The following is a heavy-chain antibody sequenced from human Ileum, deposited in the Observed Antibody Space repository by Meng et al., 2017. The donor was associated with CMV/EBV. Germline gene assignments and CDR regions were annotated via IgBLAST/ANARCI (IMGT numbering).Heavy chain of an antibody. CDR1: NW. D-gene: IGHD3-22*01. CDR2: IYHSGST. V-gene: IGHV4-4*02. J-gene: IGHJ2*01. Sequence: NWWSWVRQPPGKGLEWIGEIYHSGSTNYNPSLKSRVTISVDKSKNQFSLKLSSVTAADTAVYYCARDRTPYYYDSSGYRKYWYFDLWGRGTPVTVSS. CDR3: ARDRTPYYYDSSGYRKYWYFDL.